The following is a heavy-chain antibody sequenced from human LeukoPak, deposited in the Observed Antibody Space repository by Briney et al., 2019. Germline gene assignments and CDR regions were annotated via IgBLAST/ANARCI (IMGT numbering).Heavy chain of an antibody. CDR1: SDSINSSSHF. CDR2: MYASGNI. D-gene: IGHD3-16*01. CDR3: VRGHDGYCDY. Sequence: SQTLSLTCTVSSDSINSSSHFWSRIRLPAGKGLEWIGRMYASGNINYNPSLKSRVTILIDTSKNQLSLKLSSVTAADTAVYYCVRGHDGYCDYWGQGTLVTVSS. V-gene: IGHV4-61*02. J-gene: IGHJ4*02.